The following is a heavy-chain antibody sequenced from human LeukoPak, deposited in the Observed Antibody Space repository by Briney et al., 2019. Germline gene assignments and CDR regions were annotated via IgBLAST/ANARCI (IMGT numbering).Heavy chain of an antibody. CDR2: IYHSGST. J-gene: IGHJ4*02. V-gene: IGHV4-38-2*01. Sequence: PSETLSLTCAVSGYSIGSGYYWGWIRQPPGKGLEWVGSIYHSGSTYHNPSLKSRVTMPLDTSKNQFSLKLSSVTAADTAVYYCARHRLYESTGYYYDFDYWGQGTLVTVSS. CDR3: ARHRLYESTGYYYDFDY. CDR1: GYSIGSGYY. D-gene: IGHD3-22*01.